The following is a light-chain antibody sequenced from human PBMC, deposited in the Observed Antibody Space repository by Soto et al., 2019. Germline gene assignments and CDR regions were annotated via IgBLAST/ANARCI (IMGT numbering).Light chain of an antibody. CDR1: HSVRTN. CDR3: QQYFNWPLTWT. J-gene: IGKJ1*01. V-gene: IGKV3-15*01. CDR2: GAS. Sequence: EVVLTNSPATLSVSAGETVTLSCRAGHSVRTNVAWYQQIPGQAPRLLVYGASTRATVVLAMFTGSGSGIEFSLTISSLLSEDSAFYYCQQYFNWPLTWTFGPGTKVDIK.